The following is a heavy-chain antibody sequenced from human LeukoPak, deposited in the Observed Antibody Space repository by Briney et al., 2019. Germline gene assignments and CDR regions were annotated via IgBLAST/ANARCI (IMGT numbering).Heavy chain of an antibody. V-gene: IGHV3-23*01. CDR2: ISGSGGST. Sequence: RSGGSLRLSCAASGFTFSSYAMSWVRQAPGKGPEWVSAISGSGGSTYYADSVKGRFTISRDNSKNTLYLQMNSLRVEDTAVYYCVRGVYGPGTLPFDHWGQGTLVTVSS. J-gene: IGHJ4*02. CDR1: GFTFSSYA. D-gene: IGHD3-10*01. CDR3: VRGVYGPGTLPFDH.